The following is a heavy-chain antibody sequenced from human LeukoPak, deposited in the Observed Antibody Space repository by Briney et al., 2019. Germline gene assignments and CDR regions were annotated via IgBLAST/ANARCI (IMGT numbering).Heavy chain of an antibody. V-gene: IGHV3-11*01. CDR2: ISSGGTSI. J-gene: IGHJ4*02. Sequence: PGGSLRLSCAASGFTFSDHYMSWVRQAPGKRLEWVSYISSGGTSIYYADSMKGRFTISRDNAKNSLYLQVNNLRAEDTAMYYCARGGSGSYYSEFYFDYWGQGTLVTVSS. CDR1: GFTFSDHY. D-gene: IGHD3-10*01. CDR3: ARGGSGSYYSEFYFDY.